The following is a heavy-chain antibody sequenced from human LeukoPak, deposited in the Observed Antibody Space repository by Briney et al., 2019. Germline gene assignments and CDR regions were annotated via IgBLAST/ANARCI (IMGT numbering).Heavy chain of an antibody. CDR1: GFTFSSYA. CDR2: ISGSGGST. CDR3: AKRPSQYYYYYYMDV. J-gene: IGHJ6*03. V-gene: IGHV3-23*01. Sequence: GSLRLSCAASGFTFSSYAMSWVRQAPGKGLEWVSAISGSGGSTYYADSVKGRFTISRDNSKNTLYLQMNSLRAEDTAVYYCAKRPSQYYYYYYMDVWGKGTTVTVSS.